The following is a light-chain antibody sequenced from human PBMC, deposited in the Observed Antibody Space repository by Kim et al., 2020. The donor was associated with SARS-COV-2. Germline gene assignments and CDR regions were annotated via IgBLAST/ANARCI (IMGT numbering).Light chain of an antibody. CDR2: DVS. J-gene: IGLJ1*01. CDR3: SSYRRGITNYV. CDR1: SSDDVGDNS. Sequence: SITNSCTRTSSDDVGDNSVSCDQQHPNKAPKLMIYDVSNRPSGVSNRFSVSKSGNTASLTISGLQAADEADYYCSSYRRGITNYVFGTGTKVTVL. V-gene: IGLV2-14*03.